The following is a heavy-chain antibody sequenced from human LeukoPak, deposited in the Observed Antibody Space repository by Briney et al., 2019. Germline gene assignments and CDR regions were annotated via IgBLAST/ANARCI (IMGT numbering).Heavy chain of an antibody. J-gene: IGHJ4*02. V-gene: IGHV1-18*01. CDR1: GYTFTSYG. D-gene: IGHD3-3*02. Sequence: ASVKVSCKASGYTFTSYGISWVRQAPGQGLEWMGWISAYNGNTNYAQKLQGRVTMTTDTSTSTAYMELRSLRSDDTAVYYCAGPHFWDDSEVFDYWGQGTLVTVSS. CDR2: ISAYNGNT. CDR3: AGPHFWDDSEVFDY.